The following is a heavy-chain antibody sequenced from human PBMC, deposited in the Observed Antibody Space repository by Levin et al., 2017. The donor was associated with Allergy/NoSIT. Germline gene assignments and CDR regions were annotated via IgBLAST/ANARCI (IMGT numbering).Heavy chain of an antibody. V-gene: IGHV4-30-4*01. D-gene: IGHD1-1*01. CDR1: GGSIRSGDYY. Sequence: SQTLSLTCTVSGGSIRSGDYYWSWIRQPPGKGLEWIGYIYYSGSTYYNPSLKSRVTISVDTSKNQFSLKLSSVTAADTAVYYCAREVQLPSGAFDIWGQGTMVTVSS. CDR2: IYYSGST. J-gene: IGHJ3*02. CDR3: AREVQLPSGAFDI.